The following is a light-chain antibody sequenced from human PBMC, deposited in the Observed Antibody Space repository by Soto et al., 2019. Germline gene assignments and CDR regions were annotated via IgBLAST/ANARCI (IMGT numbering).Light chain of an antibody. J-gene: IGKJ5*01. V-gene: IGKV4-1*01. CDR2: AAS. CDR3: KQYKEWPPFT. Sequence: DIVMTQSPESLAVSLGERATINCKSSQSVLLTSNNKNYLAWYQQKPGKAPKLLIYAASSLQSGVPSRFSGSGSGTEFTLSISSLQSEDFAVYYCKQYKEWPPFTFGQGTRLEIK. CDR1: QSVLLTSNNKNY.